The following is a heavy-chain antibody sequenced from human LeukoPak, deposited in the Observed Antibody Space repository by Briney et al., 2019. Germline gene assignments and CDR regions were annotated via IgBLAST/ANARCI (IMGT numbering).Heavy chain of an antibody. CDR1: GFTFSSYW. J-gene: IGHJ6*02. CDR2: INSDGSRT. Sequence: GGSLRLSCAASGFTFSSYWMHWVRQAPGKGLVWVSRINSDGSRTSYADSVKGRFTISRDNAKNTLYLQMNSLRAEDTAVYYCARAQWGTVVVPADGMDVWGQGTTVTVSS. CDR3: ARAQWGTVVVPADGMDV. V-gene: IGHV3-74*01. D-gene: IGHD2-2*01.